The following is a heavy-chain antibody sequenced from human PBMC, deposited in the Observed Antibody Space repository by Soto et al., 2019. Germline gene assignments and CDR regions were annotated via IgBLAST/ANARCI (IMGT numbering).Heavy chain of an antibody. V-gene: IGHV1-18*01. Sequence: ASVKVSCKASGYTFTSYGISWVRQAPGQGLEWMGWISAYNGNTNYAQKLQGRVTMTTDTSTSTAYMELRSLRSDDTAVYYCARIHWGELSSSTQDYWGQGTLVTVSS. CDR2: ISAYNGNT. J-gene: IGHJ4*02. CDR3: ARIHWGELSSSTQDY. CDR1: GYTFTSYG. D-gene: IGHD3-16*02.